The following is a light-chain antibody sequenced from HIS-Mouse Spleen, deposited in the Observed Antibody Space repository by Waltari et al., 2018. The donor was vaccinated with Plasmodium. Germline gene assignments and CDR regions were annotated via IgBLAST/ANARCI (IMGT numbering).Light chain of an antibody. CDR3: CSYAGSSTFV. Sequence: QSALTQPASVPGSPGQSTTISSPATSAAVWSYTLSSWYQQHPGKAPKLMIYEGSKRPSGVSNRFSGSKSGNTASLTISGLQAEDEADYYCCSYAGSSTFVFGGGTKLTVL. CDR2: EGS. J-gene: IGLJ3*02. V-gene: IGLV2-23*03. CDR1: SAAVWSYTL.